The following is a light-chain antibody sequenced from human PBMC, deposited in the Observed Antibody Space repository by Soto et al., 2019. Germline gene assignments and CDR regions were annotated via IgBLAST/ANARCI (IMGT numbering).Light chain of an antibody. Sequence: ALRMNQSPSSLSPSTGVRFTLTFLASQGISSYLAWYKQTPGKAPKXXSYAASTLQSGVPSRFRGSGSGTDFTLTISCLKSEDFETYYCQQYYSYPRTFGQGTKVDIK. CDR2: AAS. J-gene: IGKJ1*01. CDR1: QGISSY. V-gene: IGKV1-8*01. CDR3: QQYYSYPRT.